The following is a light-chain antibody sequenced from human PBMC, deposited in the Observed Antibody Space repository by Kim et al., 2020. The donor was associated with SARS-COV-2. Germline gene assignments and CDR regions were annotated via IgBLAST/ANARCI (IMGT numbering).Light chain of an antibody. CDR3: QQYDTLPGYA. Sequence: DIRMTQSPSSLSASVGDRVTITCQASQDISTYLNWYQQKAGKAPKLLIYDASNLKTGVTSRFSGSGSGTYFTFTISSLQPDDIATYYCQQYDTLPGYAFGQGTKLEI. CDR1: QDISTY. CDR2: DAS. V-gene: IGKV1-33*01. J-gene: IGKJ2*01.